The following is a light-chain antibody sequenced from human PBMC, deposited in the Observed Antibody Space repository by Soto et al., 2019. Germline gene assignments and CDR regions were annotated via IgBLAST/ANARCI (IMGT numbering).Light chain of an antibody. Sequence: QSALTQPASVSGSPGQSITISCTGTSINVGAYNYVSWFQQHPGKAPKLIIYNVNNRPSGVSYRFSGSKSGNTASLTISGLQAEDEADYYCCSYTISSTYVFRAGTKLTVL. J-gene: IGLJ1*01. CDR1: SINVGAYNY. V-gene: IGLV2-14*01. CDR3: CSYTISSTYV. CDR2: NVN.